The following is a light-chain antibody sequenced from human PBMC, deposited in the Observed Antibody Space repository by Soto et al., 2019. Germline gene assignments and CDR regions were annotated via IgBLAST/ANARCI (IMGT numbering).Light chain of an antibody. V-gene: IGLV2-8*01. CDR3: SSYAGSNNVV. Sequence: QSVLTQPPSASGSPGQSVTISCTGTSSDVGGYNYVSWYQQRPGKAPKFMIYEVSKRPSGVPDRFSGSKSGNTASLTVYGLQAEDEADYYCSSYAGSNNVVFGGGTKLTVL. CDR1: SSDVGGYNY. CDR2: EVS. J-gene: IGLJ2*01.